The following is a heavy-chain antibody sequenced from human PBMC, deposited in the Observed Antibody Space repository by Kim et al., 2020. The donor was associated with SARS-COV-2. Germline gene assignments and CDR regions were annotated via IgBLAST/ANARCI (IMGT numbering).Heavy chain of an antibody. CDR1: GFTFSSYS. J-gene: IGHJ4*02. D-gene: IGHD2-15*01. V-gene: IGHV3-21*01. CDR2: ISSSSSYI. CDR3: ARDQSGGSGLDY. Sequence: GGSLRLSCAASGFTFSSYSMNWVRQAPGKGLELVSSISSSSSYIYYADSVKGRFTISRDNAKNSLYLQMNSLRAEDTAVYYCARDQSGGSGLDYWGQGTLVTVSS.